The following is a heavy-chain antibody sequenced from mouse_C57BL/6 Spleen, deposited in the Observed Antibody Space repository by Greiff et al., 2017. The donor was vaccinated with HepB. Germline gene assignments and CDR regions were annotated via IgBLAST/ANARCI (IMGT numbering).Heavy chain of an antibody. Sequence: DVMLVESGGGLVQPGGSLSLSCAASGFTFTDYYMSWVRQPPGKALEWLGFIRNKANGYTTEYSASVKGRFTISRDNSQSILYLQMNALRAEDSATYYCARSQGYYYAMDYWGQGTSVTVSS. CDR2: IRNKANGYTT. CDR3: ARSQGYYYAMDY. V-gene: IGHV7-3*01. J-gene: IGHJ4*01. CDR1: GFTFTDYY.